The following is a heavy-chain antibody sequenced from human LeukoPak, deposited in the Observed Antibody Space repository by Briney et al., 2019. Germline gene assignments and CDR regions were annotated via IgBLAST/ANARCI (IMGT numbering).Heavy chain of an antibody. CDR1: GYTFTDYY. CDR3: ARSWLRRCWYFDL. D-gene: IGHD5-12*01. Sequence: ASVKVSCKGSGYTFTDYYMHWVRQAPGQGLEWMGWIYPNRGGTNYAQKFQGRVTMTRDTSINTAYMELSRLRSEDTAVYYCARSWLRRCWYFDLWGRGTLVTVSS. V-gene: IGHV1-2*02. J-gene: IGHJ2*01. CDR2: IYPNRGGT.